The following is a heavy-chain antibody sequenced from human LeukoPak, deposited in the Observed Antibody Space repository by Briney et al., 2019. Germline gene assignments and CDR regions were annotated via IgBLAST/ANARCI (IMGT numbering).Heavy chain of an antibody. CDR2: ISYDGSNK. V-gene: IGHV3-30-3*01. CDR3: ARGEYSSGYPQVDY. Sequence: GGSLRLSCAASGFTFSSYAMHWVRQAPGKGLEWVAVISYDGSNKYYADSVKGRFTISRDNSKNTLYLQMNSLSAEDTAVYYCARGEYSSGYPQVDYWGQGTLVTVSS. D-gene: IGHD3-22*01. CDR1: GFTFSSYA. J-gene: IGHJ4*02.